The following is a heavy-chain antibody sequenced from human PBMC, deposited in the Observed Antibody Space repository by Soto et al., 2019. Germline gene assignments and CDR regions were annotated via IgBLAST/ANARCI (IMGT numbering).Heavy chain of an antibody. V-gene: IGHV4-4*02. CDR1: GGSISSSNW. J-gene: IGHJ6*02. Sequence: KPSETLSLTCAVSGGSISSSNWWSWVRQPPGKGLEWIGEIYHSGSTNYNPSLKSRVTISVDKSKNQFSLKLSSVTAADTAVYYCARVRWGGGYCSSTSCPEQRDYGMDVWGQGTTVTVSS. CDR3: ARVRWGGGYCSSTSCPEQRDYGMDV. CDR2: IYHSGST. D-gene: IGHD2-2*01.